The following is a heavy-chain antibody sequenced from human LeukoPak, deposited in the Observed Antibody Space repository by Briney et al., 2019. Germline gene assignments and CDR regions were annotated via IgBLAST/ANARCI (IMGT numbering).Heavy chain of an antibody. D-gene: IGHD2-21*01. V-gene: IGHV3-23*01. CDR3: AKENSDDYFDY. CDR1: GFTFSSYA. Sequence: GGSLRLSCAASGFTFSSYAMSWVRQAPGKGLGWVSAISISGGSTDYADYVKGRFTISRDNSKNTLYLQMNSLRAEDTAVYYCAKENSDDYFDYWGQGTLVTVSS. J-gene: IGHJ4*02. CDR2: ISISGGST.